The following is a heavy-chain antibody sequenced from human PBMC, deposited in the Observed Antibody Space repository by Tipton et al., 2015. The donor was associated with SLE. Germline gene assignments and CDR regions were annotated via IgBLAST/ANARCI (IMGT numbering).Heavy chain of an antibody. D-gene: IGHD2-2*01. J-gene: IGHJ5*02. CDR2: IYPGDSDT. CDR1: GYSFTSYW. V-gene: IGHV5-51*01. CDR3: ARVEFSSTSPFDP. Sequence: QLVQSGAEVKKPGESLRISCKASGYSFTSYWISWVRQMPGKGLEWMGIIYPGDSDTRYSPSFQGQVTISADKSIPTAYLQWSSLKASDTAMYYCARVEFSSTSPFDPWGQGTLVTVSS.